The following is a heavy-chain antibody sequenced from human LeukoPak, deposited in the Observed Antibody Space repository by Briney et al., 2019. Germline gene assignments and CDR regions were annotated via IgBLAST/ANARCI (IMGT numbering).Heavy chain of an antibody. D-gene: IGHD4-17*01. CDR1: GDSVSTNRAG. Sequence: SQTLSLTCALSGDSVSTNRAGWNWIRQSPSRGLEWLGRTYYSSSWYNDYAVSVKSRITINPDTSKNQFSLQLNSVTPEDTAVYYCARGLDYGAPVPFDIWGQGTMVTVSS. J-gene: IGHJ3*02. V-gene: IGHV6-1*01. CDR3: ARGLDYGAPVPFDI. CDR2: TYYSSSWYN.